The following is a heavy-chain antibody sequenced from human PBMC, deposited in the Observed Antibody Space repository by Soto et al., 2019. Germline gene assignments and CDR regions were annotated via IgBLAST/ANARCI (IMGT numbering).Heavy chain of an antibody. CDR3: ARGYYYDSSGYFYYFDY. CDR1: GGTFSSYA. Sequence: ASVKVSCKASGGTFSSYAISWVRQAPGQGLEWMGGIIPIFGTANYAQKFQGRVTITADESTSTAYMELSSLRSEDTAVYYCARGYYYDSSGYFYYFDYWGQGTLVTVSS. V-gene: IGHV1-69*13. CDR2: IIPIFGTA. D-gene: IGHD3-22*01. J-gene: IGHJ4*02.